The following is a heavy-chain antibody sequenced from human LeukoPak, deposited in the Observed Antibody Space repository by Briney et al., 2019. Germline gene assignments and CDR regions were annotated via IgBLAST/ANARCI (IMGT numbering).Heavy chain of an antibody. D-gene: IGHD3-22*01. CDR2: IYTSVST. V-gene: IGHV4-61*02. CDR1: GCSISSGSYY. CDR3: ARVRPYYDRSGYTPYYFDY. Sequence: SQTLSLTCTVSGCSISSGSYYWSWRRQPAGKRVEWRARIYTSVSTNYNPSLKSRVTIPVDTSKNQFPLKLSSGPAADTAVYYCARVRPYYDRSGYTPYYFDYWGQGTLVTVSS. J-gene: IGHJ4*02.